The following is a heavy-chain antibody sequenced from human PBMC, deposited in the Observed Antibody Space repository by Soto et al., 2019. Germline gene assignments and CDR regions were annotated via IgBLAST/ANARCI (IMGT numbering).Heavy chain of an antibody. CDR2: IYPSGST. CDR3: ARDGYSSPRGAFDL. CDR1: GDSVTSFY. V-gene: IGHV4-4*07. D-gene: IGHD5-12*01. J-gene: IGHJ3*01. Sequence: QVQVQESGPGLVKPSETLSLTCTVSGDSVTSFYWNWIRQPAGQGLEWIGRIYPSGSTIYNPSLENRVSMSVDRSRDQVSLTFSSVTAADTALYYCARDGYSSPRGAFDLWGQGTLVTVSS.